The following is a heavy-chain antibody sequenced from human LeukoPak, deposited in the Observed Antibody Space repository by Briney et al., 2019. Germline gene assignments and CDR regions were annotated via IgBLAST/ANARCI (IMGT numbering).Heavy chain of an antibody. CDR1: GGSISSYY. J-gene: IGHJ4*02. Sequence: ASETLSLTCTVSGGSISSYYWSWIRQPPGKGLEWVGYIYDSGSTSYNPSLKSRVTISVDTSKNQFSLKVTSVTAADTAVYYCARSKDILTGYCFDYWGQGTLVTVSS. D-gene: IGHD3-9*01. V-gene: IGHV4-59*01. CDR3: ARSKDILTGYCFDY. CDR2: IYDSGST.